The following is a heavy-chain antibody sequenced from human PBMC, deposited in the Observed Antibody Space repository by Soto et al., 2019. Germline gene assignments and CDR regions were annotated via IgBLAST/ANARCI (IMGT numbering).Heavy chain of an antibody. J-gene: IGHJ4*02. D-gene: IGHD2-8*01. V-gene: IGHV1-3*01. CDR3: ARDSAILPCTYFDY. CDR1: GYIFSDYV. CDR2: IYGDNTYT. Sequence: QVQLVQSGAEMKQPGASVKVSCKTSGYIFSDYVIHWVRQAPGQRPEWMGYIYGDNTYTKYSEKFQGRVTITSDTSATTGDMELSRLTSEDTAVYYCARDSAILPCTYFDYWGLGTLVTVFS.